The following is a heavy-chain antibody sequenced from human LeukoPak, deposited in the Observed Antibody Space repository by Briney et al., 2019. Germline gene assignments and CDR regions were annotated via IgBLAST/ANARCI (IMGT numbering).Heavy chain of an antibody. CDR2: INHSGST. D-gene: IGHD3-22*01. CDR1: GESFSDYY. Sequence: SETLSLTCAVYGESFSDYYWTWIRQPPGKGLEWIGEINHSGSTNYNPSLKSRVTISVDTSKNQFSLKLSSVTAADTAVYYCARGVRGSGYRLYYYYGMDVWGQGTTVTVSS. CDR3: ARGVRGSGYRLYYYYGMDV. V-gene: IGHV4-34*01. J-gene: IGHJ6*02.